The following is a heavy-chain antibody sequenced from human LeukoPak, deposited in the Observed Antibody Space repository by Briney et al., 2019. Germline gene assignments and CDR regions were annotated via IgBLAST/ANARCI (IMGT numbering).Heavy chain of an antibody. J-gene: IGHJ4*02. D-gene: IGHD3-9*01. CDR1: GFIFGSHG. CDR2: ISSDGSYK. V-gene: IGHV3-30*18. CDR3: AKEKFDWGTMYYFDY. Sequence: GGSLRLSCSGSGFIFGSHGMHWVRQAPGKGLEWVAVISSDGSYKYYPDSVKGRFTVSRDNVKSTLSLRMTSLRPEDTAVYYCAKEKFDWGTMYYFDYWGQGTLVTVSS.